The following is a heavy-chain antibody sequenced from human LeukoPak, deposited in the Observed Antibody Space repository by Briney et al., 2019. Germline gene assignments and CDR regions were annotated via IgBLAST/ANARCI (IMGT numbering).Heavy chain of an antibody. CDR1: GFTFSSYW. D-gene: IGHD6-19*01. V-gene: IGHV3-7*01. CDR2: IKQDGSEK. J-gene: IGHJ4*02. CDR3: ARDGSSGWYDPDLLGGY. Sequence: GGSLRLSCAASGFTFSSYWMSWVRQAPGKGREGVANIKQDGSEKYYVDSVKGRFTISRDNAKNSLYLQMNSLRAEDTAVYYCARDGSSGWYDPDLLGGYWGQGTLVTVSS.